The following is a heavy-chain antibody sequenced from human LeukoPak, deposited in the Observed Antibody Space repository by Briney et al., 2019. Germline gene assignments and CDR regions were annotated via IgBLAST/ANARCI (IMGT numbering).Heavy chain of an antibody. CDR3: ARAMVYADMDV. Sequence: DSVKVSCKASGYTFTSYDINWVRQATGQGLEWMGWMNPNSGNTGYAQKFQGRVTITRNTSISTAYMELNSLRAEDTAVYYCARAMVYADMDVWGKGTTVTVSS. CDR1: GYTFTSYD. J-gene: IGHJ6*03. V-gene: IGHV1-8*03. D-gene: IGHD2-8*01. CDR2: MNPNSGNT.